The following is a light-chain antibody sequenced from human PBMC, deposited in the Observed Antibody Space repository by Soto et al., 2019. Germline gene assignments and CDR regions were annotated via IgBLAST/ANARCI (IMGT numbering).Light chain of an antibody. J-gene: IGKJ1*01. CDR3: QQYGSSGTWT. CDR1: QSVSSSY. CDR2: GVS. V-gene: IGKV3-20*01. Sequence: EIVLTQSPATLSLSPGERATVSCRASQSVSSSYLAWYQQKPGQAPRLLIYGVSSRATGIPDRFSGSGSGKDFTLTISRLEPEDFAVYYWQQYGSSGTWTFSQGTKVDI.